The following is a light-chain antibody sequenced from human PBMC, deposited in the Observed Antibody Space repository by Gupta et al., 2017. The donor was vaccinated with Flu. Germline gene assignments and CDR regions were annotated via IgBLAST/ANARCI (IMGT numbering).Light chain of an antibody. CDR1: ETVASNY. V-gene: IGKV3-20*01. J-gene: IGKJ4*01. CDR3: QEYGSS. Sequence: EIVLTQSPGTLSLSPGERATLSCRANETVASNYLAWYQQKPGQAPRLLIYGTSNRVPGIPDRFSGSGSGADFTLTISRLEPDDFAVYYCQEYGSSFGGGTKVEIK. CDR2: GTS.